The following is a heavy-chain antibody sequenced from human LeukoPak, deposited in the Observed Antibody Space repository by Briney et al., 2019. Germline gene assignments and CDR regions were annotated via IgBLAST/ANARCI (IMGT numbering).Heavy chain of an antibody. CDR2: INDNGAGT. CDR3: AKEGCSSTSCRSDY. D-gene: IGHD2-2*01. J-gene: IGHJ4*02. Sequence: GGSLRLSCAASGFTFSSYAMSWVRQAPGKGLKWVSTINDNGAGTYYADSVKGRFTISRDNSYNTVSLQMNSLRDEDTGVYFCAKEGCSSTSCRSDYWGQGTLVTVSS. CDR1: GFTFSSYA. V-gene: IGHV3-23*01.